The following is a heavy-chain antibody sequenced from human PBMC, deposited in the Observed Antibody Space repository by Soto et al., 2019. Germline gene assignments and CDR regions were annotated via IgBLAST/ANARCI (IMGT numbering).Heavy chain of an antibody. Sequence: EVQLLDSGGGLVQPGESLTLACAASGFIFSNYAMSWLRQAPGKGLEWVSGISVGDGPTYYADSVKGRFTISRDSSRNTLYLQMNSLRADDTAVYYFVLGISYYWDYWGQGTLVTVS. D-gene: IGHD3-3*02. CDR1: GFIFSNYA. J-gene: IGHJ4*02. CDR2: ISVGDGPT. V-gene: IGHV3-23*01. CDR3: VLGISYYWDY.